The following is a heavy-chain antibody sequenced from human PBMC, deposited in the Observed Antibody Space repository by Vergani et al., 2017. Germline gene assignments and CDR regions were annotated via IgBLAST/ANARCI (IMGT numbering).Heavy chain of an antibody. CDR1: GDSISSGVYY. D-gene: IGHD1-26*01. J-gene: IGHJ4*02. CDR3: AGMGGYSEGDACRVGYVDS. V-gene: IGHV4-31*03. CDR2: TYSTGST. Sequence: QVQLQESGPGLVKPSQTLSLICSVSGDSISSGVYYWNWIRQHPGKGLEWIGYTYSTGSTHHNPSLRRRLNMSVDKSKNEFSLKLNAVTAADTAMYYCAGMGGYSEGDACRVGYVDSWGPGILVTVSS.